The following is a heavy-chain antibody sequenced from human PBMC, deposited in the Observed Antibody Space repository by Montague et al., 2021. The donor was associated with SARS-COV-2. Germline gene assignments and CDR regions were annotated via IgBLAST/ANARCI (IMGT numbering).Heavy chain of an antibody. D-gene: IGHD5-18*01. J-gene: IGHJ6*04. CDR1: GGSISSGSYY. V-gene: IGHV4-61*02. Sequence: TLSLTCTVSGGSISSGSYYWSWIRQPAGKGLEWIGRIYTSGSTNYNPSLKSRVTISVDTSKNQFSLKLSSVTAADTAVYYCARETFSGYSYGRGSYYYYYGMDVWGKGTTVTVSS. CDR2: IYTSGST. CDR3: ARETFSGYSYGRGSYYYYYGMDV.